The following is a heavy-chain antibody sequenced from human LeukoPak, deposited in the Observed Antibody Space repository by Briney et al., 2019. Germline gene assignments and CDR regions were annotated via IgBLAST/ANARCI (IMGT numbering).Heavy chain of an antibody. CDR1: GFTFSSYS. CDR3: ARDLVHYYDSSGYFD. V-gene: IGHV3-21*01. Sequence: PGGSLRLSCAASGFTFSSYSMNWVRQAPGKGLEWVSSISSSSSYLYYADSVKGRFTISRDNAKNSLYLQMNSLRAEDTAVYYCARDLVHYYDSSGYFDWGQGTLVTVSS. CDR2: ISSSSSYL. J-gene: IGHJ4*02. D-gene: IGHD3-22*01.